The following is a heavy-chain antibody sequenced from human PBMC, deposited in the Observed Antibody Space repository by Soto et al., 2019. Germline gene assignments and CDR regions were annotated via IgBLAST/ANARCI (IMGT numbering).Heavy chain of an antibody. Sequence: QVQLVQSGAEVKKPGASVKVSCKASGYTFTSYGISWVRQAPGQGLEWMGWISAYNGNTNYAQKLQGRVTMTTDTSTRTAYMELRSLRSDDTAVYYCARDSSSSWTSYYYYGMDVWGQGTTVTVSS. J-gene: IGHJ6*02. D-gene: IGHD6-13*01. CDR2: ISAYNGNT. V-gene: IGHV1-18*01. CDR1: GYTFTSYG. CDR3: ARDSSSSWTSYYYYGMDV.